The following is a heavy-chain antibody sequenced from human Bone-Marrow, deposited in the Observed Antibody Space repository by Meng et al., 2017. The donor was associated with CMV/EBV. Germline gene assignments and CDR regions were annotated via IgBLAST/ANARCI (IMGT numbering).Heavy chain of an antibody. CDR3: ANLPVYRIAPHNWFDP. J-gene: IGHJ5*02. CDR1: GFTFSSYA. D-gene: IGHD6-13*01. CDR2: ISGSGGST. V-gene: IGHV3-23*01. Sequence: VGSLRLSCAASGFTFSSYAMSWVRQAPGKGLEWVSAISGSGGSTYYADSVKGRFTISRDNSKNTLYLQRNSLRAEDTAVYYCANLPVYRIAPHNWFDPWGQGTLVTVSS.